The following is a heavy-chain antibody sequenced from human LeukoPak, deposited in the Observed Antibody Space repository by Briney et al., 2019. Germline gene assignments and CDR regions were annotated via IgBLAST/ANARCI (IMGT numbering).Heavy chain of an antibody. V-gene: IGHV3-66*01. CDR1: GFTFDDYG. D-gene: IGHD3-10*01. J-gene: IGHJ4*02. CDR2: IYSGGST. Sequence: SGGSLRLSCAASGFTFDDYGMTWVRQAPGRGLEWVSVIYSGGSTYYADSVKGRFTISRDNSKNTLFLQMNSLRAGDTAVYYCARGTVTMVDYWGQGTLVTVSS. CDR3: ARGTVTMVDY.